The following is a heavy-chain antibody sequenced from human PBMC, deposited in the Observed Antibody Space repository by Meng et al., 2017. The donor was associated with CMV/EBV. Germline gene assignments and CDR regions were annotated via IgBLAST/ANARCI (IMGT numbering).Heavy chain of an antibody. CDR3: AKELSSSWPYYYGMDV. V-gene: IGHV3-33*06. J-gene: IGHJ6*02. CDR1: GFTSSSYG. Sequence: GESLKISCAASGFTSSSYGMHWVRQAPGKGLEWVAVRWYDGSNKYYADSVKGRFPISRDNSKNTLYLQMNSLRAEDTAVYYCAKELSSSWPYYYGMDVWGQGTTVTVSS. CDR2: RWYDGSNK. D-gene: IGHD6-13*01.